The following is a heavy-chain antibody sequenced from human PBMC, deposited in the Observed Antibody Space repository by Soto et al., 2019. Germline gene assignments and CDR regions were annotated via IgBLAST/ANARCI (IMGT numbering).Heavy chain of an antibody. D-gene: IGHD3-22*01. CDR1: GFTFSSYS. CDR2: ISGSGGST. Sequence: GGSLRLSCVVSGFTFSSYSMNWVRQAPGKGLEWVSAISGSGGSTYYADSVKGRFTISRDNSKNTLYLQMNSLRAEDTAVYYCAKDRNYYDSSGYFYYFDYWGQGTLVTVSS. J-gene: IGHJ4*02. CDR3: AKDRNYYDSSGYFYYFDY. V-gene: IGHV3-23*01.